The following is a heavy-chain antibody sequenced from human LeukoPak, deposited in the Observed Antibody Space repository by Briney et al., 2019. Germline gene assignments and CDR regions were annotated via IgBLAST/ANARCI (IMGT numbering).Heavy chain of an antibody. Sequence: ASVKVSCTASGYTFTSYDINWVRQATGQGLEWMGWMKPNSGNTGYAQKFQGRVTMTRNTSISTAYMELSSLRSEDTAVYYCARGYCSSTSCPTGSWFDPWGQGTLVTVSS. CDR1: GYTFTSYD. J-gene: IGHJ5*02. D-gene: IGHD2-2*01. CDR3: ARGYCSSTSCPTGSWFDP. V-gene: IGHV1-8*01. CDR2: MKPNSGNT.